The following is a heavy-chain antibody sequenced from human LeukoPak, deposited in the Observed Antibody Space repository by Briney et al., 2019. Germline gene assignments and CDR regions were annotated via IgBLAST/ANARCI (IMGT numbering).Heavy chain of an antibody. D-gene: IGHD4/OR15-4a*01. Sequence: GGSLRLSCTVSGFTVSSNSMSWVRQAPGKGLEWVSFIYSGSTHYPYSVKGRFTISRDNSKNTLYLQMNSLRAEDTAVYYCARRAGAYSHPYDYWGQGTLVTVSS. CDR3: ARRAGAYSHPYDY. J-gene: IGHJ4*02. CDR1: GFTVSSNS. CDR2: IYSGST. V-gene: IGHV3-53*01.